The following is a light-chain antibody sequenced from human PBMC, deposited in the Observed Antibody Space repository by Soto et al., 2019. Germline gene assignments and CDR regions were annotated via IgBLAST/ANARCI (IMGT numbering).Light chain of an antibody. CDR3: SSYRVGGSYV. V-gene: IGLV2-14*03. Sequence: QSALTQPASVSESPGQSITISCSGTSSDVGRHNAVSWYQQHPGKVPQLMIYDVSIRPSGISDRLSASKSGNMASLTISGLQAEAEADHYCSSYRVGGSYVFGTETKVTVL. CDR1: SSDVGRHNA. J-gene: IGLJ1*01. CDR2: DVS.